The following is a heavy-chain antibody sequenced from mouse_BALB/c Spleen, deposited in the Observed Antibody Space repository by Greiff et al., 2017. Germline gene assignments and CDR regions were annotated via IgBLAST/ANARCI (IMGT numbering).Heavy chain of an antibody. D-gene: IGHD4-1*01. CDR3: ASWPSLGRRFAY. CDR1: GFNIKDTY. CDR2: IDPANGNT. V-gene: IGHV14-3*02. Sequence: VQLQQSGAELVKPGASVKLSCTASGFNIKDTYMHWVKQRPEQGLEWIGRIDPANGNTKYDPKFQGKATITADTSYNTAYLQLSSLTSEDTAVYCCASWPSLGRRFAYWGQGTLVTVSA. J-gene: IGHJ3*01.